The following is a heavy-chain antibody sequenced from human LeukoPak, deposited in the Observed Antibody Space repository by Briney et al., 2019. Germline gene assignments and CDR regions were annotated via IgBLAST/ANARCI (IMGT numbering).Heavy chain of an antibody. CDR3: ARGMRDYVWGSYRTFDY. D-gene: IGHD3-16*02. J-gene: IGHJ4*02. Sequence: GGSLRLSCAASGFTFSSYSMNWVRQAPGKGLEWVSSISGSSSYINYADSVKGRFTISRDNAKNLLFLQMNSLRAEDTAVYYCARGMRDYVWGSYRTFDYWGQGTLVGVCS. CDR2: ISGSSSYI. V-gene: IGHV3-21*04. CDR1: GFTFSSYS.